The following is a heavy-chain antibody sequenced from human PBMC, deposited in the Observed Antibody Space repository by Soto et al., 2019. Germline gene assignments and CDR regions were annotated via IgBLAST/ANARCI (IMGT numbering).Heavy chain of an antibody. Sequence: HVQLVQPGTEVKKPGASVRVSCKASGYTFSDSGITWVRQAPGQGLEWMGWISVHNGKTNYAQKFQGRVTMTSDTATSTAYMDLKRLRSEDSAVYYCARVDISLGYSTTPVDYWGQGTLVTVSS. CDR3: ARVDISLGYSTTPVDY. CDR1: GYTFSDSG. D-gene: IGHD2-2*01. J-gene: IGHJ4*02. CDR2: ISVHNGKT. V-gene: IGHV1-18*01.